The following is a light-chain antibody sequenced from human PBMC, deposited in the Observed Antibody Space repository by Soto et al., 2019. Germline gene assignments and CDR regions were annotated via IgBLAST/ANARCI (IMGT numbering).Light chain of an antibody. CDR2: RSD. J-gene: IGLJ2*01. CDR1: SSNIGSNH. V-gene: IGLV1-44*01. Sequence: QSVLTQSPSASGTPGQRVIIACSGSSSNIGSNHVNWYRHLPGAAPKLLIFRSDQRPSGVPDRFSGSKSGTTASLAIRGLQSGDEADYYCAAWDDSRYGVVFGGGTKVTVL. CDR3: AAWDDSRYGVV.